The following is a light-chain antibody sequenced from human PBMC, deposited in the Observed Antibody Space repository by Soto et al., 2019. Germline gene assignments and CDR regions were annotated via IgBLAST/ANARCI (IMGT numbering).Light chain of an antibody. CDR2: QDS. J-gene: IGLJ1*01. CDR1: KLGDKY. V-gene: IGLV3-1*01. CDR3: QAWDSSTAHYV. Sequence: SYELTQPPSVSVSPGQTASITCSGDKLGDKYACWYQQKPGQSPVLVIYQDSKRPSGIAERFSGSNSGNTATLTISGTQAMDEADYYCQAWDSSTAHYVFGTGTKVTVL.